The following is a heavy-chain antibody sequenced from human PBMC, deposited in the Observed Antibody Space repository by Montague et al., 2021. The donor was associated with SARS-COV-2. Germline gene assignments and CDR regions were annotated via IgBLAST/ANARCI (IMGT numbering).Heavy chain of an antibody. CDR1: GDSVSSNSAA. CDR3: ARGSSGYYTPRPFDY. D-gene: IGHD3-22*01. V-gene: IGHV6-1*01. CDR2: TYYRSKWYN. J-gene: IGHJ4*02. Sequence: CAISGDSVSSNSAAWNWIRQSPSRGLEWLGRTYYRSKWYNDYAVSVKGRITINPDTSKNQFSLQLNSATPEDTAVYYCARGSSGYYTPRPFDYWSQGTLVTVSS.